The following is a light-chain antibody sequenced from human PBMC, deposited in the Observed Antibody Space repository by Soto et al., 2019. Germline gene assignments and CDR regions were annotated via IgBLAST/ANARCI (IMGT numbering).Light chain of an antibody. Sequence: EIVLTQSPGTLSLSPGERATLSCRASQSVSSSYLAWYQQKPGQAPRLLIYGASSRATGIPDRFSGSGSGTDFTLTSSRLEPEDFAVYYCQQYCSSPPLTFVGGTKVEIK. CDR2: GAS. CDR3: QQYCSSPPLT. J-gene: IGKJ4*01. CDR1: QSVSSSY. V-gene: IGKV3-20*01.